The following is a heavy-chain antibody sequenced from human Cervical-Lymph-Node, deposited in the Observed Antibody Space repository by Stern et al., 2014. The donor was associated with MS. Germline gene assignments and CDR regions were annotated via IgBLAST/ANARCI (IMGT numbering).Heavy chain of an antibody. CDR1: GGSISSSY. D-gene: IGHD2-15*01. CDR2: IYYRGST. Sequence: QVQLQESGPGLVKPSETLSLTCTVSGGSISSSYWSWIRQPPGKGLEWLGYIYYRGSTNYNPSLKSRVTISVDTSKNQFSLKLSSVTAADTAVYYCARAKGYCSGGSCYSPYGMDVWGQGTTVTVSS. J-gene: IGHJ6*02. CDR3: ARAKGYCSGGSCYSPYGMDV. V-gene: IGHV4-59*01.